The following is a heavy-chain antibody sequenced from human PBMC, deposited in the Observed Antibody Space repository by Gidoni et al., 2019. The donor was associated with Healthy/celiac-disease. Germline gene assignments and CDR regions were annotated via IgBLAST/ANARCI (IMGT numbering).Heavy chain of an antibody. CDR3: ARSPRGEWLSNYFDY. J-gene: IGHJ4*02. CDR1: GGSISSSSYY. D-gene: IGHD3-3*01. Sequence: QLQLQESGPGLVKPSETLSLTCTVSGGSISSSSYYWGWIRQPPGKGLEWIGSIYYSGSTYYNPSLKSRVTISVDTSKNQFSLKLSSVTAADTAVYYCARSPRGEWLSNYFDYWGQGTLVTVSS. V-gene: IGHV4-39*01. CDR2: IYYSGST.